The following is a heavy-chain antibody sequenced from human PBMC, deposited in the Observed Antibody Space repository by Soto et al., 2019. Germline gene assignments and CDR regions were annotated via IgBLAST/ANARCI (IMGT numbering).Heavy chain of an antibody. CDR1: GYTFNSYV. J-gene: IGHJ4*02. Sequence: QVQLVQSGAEVKKPGASVKVSCKASGYTFNSYVLHWVRQAPGQRLEWMGWINAGNGKTKYSQKLQGRLTFARDTSASTAYMELSSLRSEDTAVYYCARDNVGGDLHKGELEYWGQGTLVTDSS. D-gene: IGHD3-10*01. CDR2: INAGNGKT. V-gene: IGHV1-3*01. CDR3: ARDNVGGDLHKGELEY.